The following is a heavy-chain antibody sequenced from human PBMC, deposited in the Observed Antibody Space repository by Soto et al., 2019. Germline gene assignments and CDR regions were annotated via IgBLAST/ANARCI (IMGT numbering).Heavy chain of an antibody. D-gene: IGHD6-19*01. CDR1: GYSFTSYW. CDR3: ARLFDTTGWYDY. Sequence: PGESLKLSCKGSGYSFTSYWIGWVRQMPGKGLERMGIIYPGDSDTRYSPSFQGQVTISADKSITTAYLQWSSLKASDTAIYYCARLFDTTGWYDYWGQGTPVTVSS. V-gene: IGHV5-51*01. CDR2: IYPGDSDT. J-gene: IGHJ4*02.